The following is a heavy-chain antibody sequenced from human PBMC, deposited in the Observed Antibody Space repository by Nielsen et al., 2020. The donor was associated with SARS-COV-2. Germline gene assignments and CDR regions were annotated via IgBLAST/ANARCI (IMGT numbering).Heavy chain of an antibody. Sequence: GGSLRLSCAASGFTFSSYGMHWVRQAPGKGLEWVAVIWYDGSNKYYADSVKGRFTISRDNSKNTLYLQMNSLRAEDTAVYYCARDVGWGDYDAAKWGQGTLVTVSS. D-gene: IGHD4-17*01. CDR3: ARDVGWGDYDAAK. J-gene: IGHJ4*02. CDR1: GFTFSSYG. CDR2: IWYDGSNK. V-gene: IGHV3-33*08.